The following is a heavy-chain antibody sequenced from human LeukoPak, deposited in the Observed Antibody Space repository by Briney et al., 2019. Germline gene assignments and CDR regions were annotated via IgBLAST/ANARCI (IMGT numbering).Heavy chain of an antibody. Sequence: SETLSLTCTVAGGSISSSGYYWDWIRQPPGKGLDWIGTIHYSGTTFYKSSLESRLTMSVDTSKNQFSLKLSSVTAADTAVYYCVRRVDYYGSGSYFHYDYWGQGTLVTVSS. D-gene: IGHD3-10*01. V-gene: IGHV4-39*01. CDR1: GGSISSSGYY. CDR3: VRRVDYYGSGSYFHYDY. CDR2: IHYSGTT. J-gene: IGHJ4*02.